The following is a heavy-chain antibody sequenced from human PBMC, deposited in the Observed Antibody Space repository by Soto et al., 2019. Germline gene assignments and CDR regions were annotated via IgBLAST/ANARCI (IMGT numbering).Heavy chain of an antibody. CDR1: GFTVSSNY. V-gene: IGHV3-66*01. J-gene: IGHJ6*02. CDR2: IYSGGST. Sequence: GESLKISCAASGFTVSSNYMSWVHQAPGKGLEWVSVIYSGGSTYYADSVKGRFTISRHNSKNTLYLQMNSLRAEDTAVYYCARTSELEPNYYGMDVWGQGTTVTVSS. D-gene: IGHD1-1*01. CDR3: ARTSELEPNYYGMDV.